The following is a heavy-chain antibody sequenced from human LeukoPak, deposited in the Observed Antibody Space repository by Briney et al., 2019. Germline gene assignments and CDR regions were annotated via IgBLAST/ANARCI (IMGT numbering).Heavy chain of an antibody. CDR1: GFTFNTAW. Sequence: PGGSLRLSCAASGFTFNTAWMNWVRQAPGKGLEWVGRIKSKMDGGTIDYVAPVKVRFTISRDDSKNAVYLQMNSLKTDDTAVYYCATAGYCSGGNCYDFDHWGQGTLVTVSS. CDR3: ATAGYCSGGNCYDFDH. D-gene: IGHD2-15*01. J-gene: IGHJ4*02. V-gene: IGHV3-15*01. CDR2: IKSKMDGGTI.